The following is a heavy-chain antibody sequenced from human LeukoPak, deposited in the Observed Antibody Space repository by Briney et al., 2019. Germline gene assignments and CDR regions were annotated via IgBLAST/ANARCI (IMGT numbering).Heavy chain of an antibody. CDR2: ISGSGGST. J-gene: IGHJ5*02. Sequence: PGGSLRLSCAASGFTFSSYAMSWVRQAPGKGLEWVSAISGSGGSTYYADSVKGRFTISRDNSKNTLYLQMNSLRAEDTAVYYCAKNWFCSGGSCLPFDPWGQGTLVTASS. V-gene: IGHV3-23*01. CDR1: GFTFSSYA. D-gene: IGHD2-15*01. CDR3: AKNWFCSGGSCLPFDP.